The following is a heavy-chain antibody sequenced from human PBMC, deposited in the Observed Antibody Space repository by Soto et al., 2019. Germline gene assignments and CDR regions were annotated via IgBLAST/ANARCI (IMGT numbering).Heavy chain of an antibody. V-gene: IGHV5-51*01. Sequence: PGESLKISCKGSGYSFTSYWIGWVRQMPGKGLEWMGIIYPGDSDTRYSPSFQGQVTISADKSISTAYLQWSSLKASDTAMYYCARAVDIVATEGYGYHYYLAVWGKGTTVPGSS. CDR2: IYPGDSDT. D-gene: IGHD5-12*01. J-gene: IGHJ6*03. CDR1: GYSFTSYW. CDR3: ARAVDIVATEGYGYHYYLAV.